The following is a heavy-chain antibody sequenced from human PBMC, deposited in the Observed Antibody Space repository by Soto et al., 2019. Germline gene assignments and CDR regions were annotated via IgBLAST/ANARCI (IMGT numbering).Heavy chain of an antibody. Sequence: SETLSLTCAVYGGSFSGYYWSWIRQPPGKGLEWIGEINHSGSTNYNPSLKSRVTISVDTSKNQFSLKLSSVTAADTAVYYCARRGSYGSGSTDYWGQGTLVTVSS. CDR1: GGSFSGYY. D-gene: IGHD3-10*01. J-gene: IGHJ4*02. V-gene: IGHV4-34*01. CDR2: INHSGST. CDR3: ARRGSYGSGSTDY.